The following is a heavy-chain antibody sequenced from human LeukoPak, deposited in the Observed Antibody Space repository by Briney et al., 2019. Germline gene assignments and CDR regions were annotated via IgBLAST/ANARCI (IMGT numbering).Heavy chain of an antibody. CDR2: INHSGST. CDR1: GGSFSGYY. D-gene: IGHD3-10*01. J-gene: IGHJ4*02. CDR3: ASAGITMVRGVPDY. V-gene: IGHV4-34*01. Sequence: PSETLSLTCAVYGGSFSGYYWSWIRQPPGKGLEWIGEINHSGSTNYNPSLKSRVTIPVDTSKNQFSLKLSSVTAADTAVYYCASAGITMVRGVPDYWGQGTLVTVSS.